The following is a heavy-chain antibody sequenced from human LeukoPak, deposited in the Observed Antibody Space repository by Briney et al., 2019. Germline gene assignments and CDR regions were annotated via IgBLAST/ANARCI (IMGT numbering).Heavy chain of an antibody. CDR1: DGSISSYY. CDR3: ARHGGSRTFDY. CDR2: THDTGST. Sequence: SETLSLTCTVSDGSISSYYWSWIRQPPGRGLEWLAYTHDTGSTDYNPSLNGRATISLDTSKNQVSLNLRSVTATDTAVYYCARHGGSRTFDYWGQGTLVTVSS. D-gene: IGHD3-16*01. V-gene: IGHV4-59*08. J-gene: IGHJ4*02.